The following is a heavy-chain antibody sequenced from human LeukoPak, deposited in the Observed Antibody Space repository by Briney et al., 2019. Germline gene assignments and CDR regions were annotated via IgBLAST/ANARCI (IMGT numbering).Heavy chain of an antibody. D-gene: IGHD6-6*01. V-gene: IGHV3-7*01. CDR2: IKEDGSEE. CDR1: GFTFSIFW. J-gene: IGHJ4*02. CDR3: ARVRPGHYFDY. Sequence: PGGSLRLSCAASGFTFSIFWMSWLPQAPGKGLEGVASIKEDGSEEHYVDSVKGRFTISRDNARNSVHVQMNSLRAEDTAVYFCARVRPGHYFDYWGQGALVTVSS.